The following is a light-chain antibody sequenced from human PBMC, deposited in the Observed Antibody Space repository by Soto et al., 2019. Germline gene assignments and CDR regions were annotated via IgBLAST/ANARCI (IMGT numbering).Light chain of an antibody. CDR3: CSYAGSSTGV. CDR1: SSDVGGYNY. J-gene: IGLJ3*02. V-gene: IGLV2-11*01. CDR2: DVS. Sequence: QSALTQPRSVSGSPGQSVTISCTGTSSDVGGYNYVYWYQQHPGKAPKLIIYDVSKWPSGVPDRVSGSKSGYTASLTISGLQAEDDADYDCCSYAGSSTGVFGGGTKLTVL.